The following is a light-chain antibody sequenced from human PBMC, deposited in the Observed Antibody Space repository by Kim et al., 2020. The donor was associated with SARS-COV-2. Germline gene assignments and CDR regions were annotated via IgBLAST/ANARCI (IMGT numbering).Light chain of an antibody. CDR1: ALPKQY. Sequence: PGRTARITCSGDALPKQYAYWYQQRPGQAPVQVIYKDSERPSGIPERFSGASSGTTVTLTISGVQAEDEADYYCQSADSSGTYYVFGTGTKVTVL. CDR3: QSADSSGTYYV. V-gene: IGLV3-25*03. J-gene: IGLJ1*01. CDR2: KDS.